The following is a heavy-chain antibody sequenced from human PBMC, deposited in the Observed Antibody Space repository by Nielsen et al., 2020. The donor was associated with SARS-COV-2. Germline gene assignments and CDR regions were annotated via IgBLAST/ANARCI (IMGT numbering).Heavy chain of an antibody. V-gene: IGHV3-21*01. D-gene: IGHD3-9*01. J-gene: IGHJ4*02. Sequence: GESLKISCAASGFTFSSYSMNWVRQAPGKGLEWVSSISSSSSYIYYADSVKGRFTISRDTAKNSLYLQMNSLRAEDTAVYYCARDRNPYYEILTGYYGPCDYWGQGTLVTVSS. CDR1: GFTFSSYS. CDR3: ARDRNPYYEILTGYYGPCDY. CDR2: ISSSSSYI.